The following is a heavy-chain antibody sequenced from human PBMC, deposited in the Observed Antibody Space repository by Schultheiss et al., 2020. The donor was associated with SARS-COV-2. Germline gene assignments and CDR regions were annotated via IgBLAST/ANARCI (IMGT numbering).Heavy chain of an antibody. CDR2: ISGSGGST. CDR1: GFTFSSYA. CDR3: AKDLYYDSSGYSYSYYFDY. D-gene: IGHD3-22*01. V-gene: IGHV3-23*01. J-gene: IGHJ4*02. Sequence: GESLKISCAASGFTFSSYAMSWVRQAPGKGLEWVSAISGSGGSTYYADSVKGRFTISRDNSKNTLYLQMNSLRAEDTAVYYCAKDLYYDSSGYSYSYYFDYWGQGTLVTVSS.